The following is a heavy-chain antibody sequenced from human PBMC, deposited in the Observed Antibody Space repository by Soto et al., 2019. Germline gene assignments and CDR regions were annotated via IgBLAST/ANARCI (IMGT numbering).Heavy chain of an antibody. J-gene: IGHJ6*02. Sequence: PGDSLKISCKGSGYSFTSYWIGWVRQMPGKGLEWMGIIYPGDSDTRYSPSFQGQVTISADKSISTAYLQWSSLKASDTAMYYCAGXGIAARGSGYYYYGMDVWGQGTTVTVSS. CDR3: AGXGIAARGSGYYYYGMDV. D-gene: IGHD6-6*01. CDR1: GYSFTSYW. V-gene: IGHV5-51*01. CDR2: IYPGDSDT.